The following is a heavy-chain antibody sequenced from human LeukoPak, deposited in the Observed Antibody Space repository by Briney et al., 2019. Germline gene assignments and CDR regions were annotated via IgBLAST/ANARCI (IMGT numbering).Heavy chain of an antibody. D-gene: IGHD1-1*01. J-gene: IGHJ4*02. Sequence: PGGSLRLSCAGSGFTFSSYGMTWVRQAPGKGLEWVSTISGNGGSTYYADSVKGRFTISRGNSKNTLYLQMNSLRAEDTAVYYCAKDRFNWNYFDYWGQGTLVTVSS. CDR2: ISGNGGST. V-gene: IGHV3-23*01. CDR1: GFTFSSYG. CDR3: AKDRFNWNYFDY.